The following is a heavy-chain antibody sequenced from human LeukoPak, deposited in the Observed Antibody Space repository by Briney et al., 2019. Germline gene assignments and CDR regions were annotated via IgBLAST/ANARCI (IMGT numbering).Heavy chain of an antibody. J-gene: IGHJ4*02. CDR1: GFTFSTYW. Sequence: PGGSLRLSCAASGFTFSTYWMSWVRQAPGKGLEWVANIKQDGSEKNYVDSVKGRFIISRDNAKNSLYLQMNTLRADDTAVYYCARDGFGTGSNWGQGTLVTVSS. V-gene: IGHV3-7*03. CDR3: ARDGFGTGSN. D-gene: IGHD3-16*01. CDR2: IKQDGSEK.